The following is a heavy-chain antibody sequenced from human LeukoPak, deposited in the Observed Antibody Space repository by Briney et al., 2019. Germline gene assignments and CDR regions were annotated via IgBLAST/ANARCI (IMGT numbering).Heavy chain of an antibody. J-gene: IGHJ4*02. D-gene: IGHD3-16*02. CDR2: IYYSGST. Sequence: SETLSLTCTVSGGSISSYYWSWIRQPPGKGLEWIGYIYYSGSTNYNPSLTSRATMSVDTSKNQFSLKLSSVTAADTAVYYCARYSLYDYVWGSHRRTFAFDYWGQGTLVTVSS. V-gene: IGHV4-59*01. CDR1: GGSISSYY. CDR3: ARYSLYDYVWGSHRRTFAFDY.